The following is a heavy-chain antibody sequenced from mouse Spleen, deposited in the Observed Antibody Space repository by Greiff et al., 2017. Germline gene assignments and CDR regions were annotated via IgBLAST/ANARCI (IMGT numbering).Heavy chain of an antibody. CDR1: GYTFTDYY. J-gene: IGHJ2*01. V-gene: IGHV1-26*01. CDR2: INPNNGGI. Sequence: EVQLQQSGPELVKPGASVKISCKASGYTFTDYYMNWVKQSHGKSLEWIGDINPNNGGISYNQKFKGKATLTVDKSSNTAYMELRSLTSEDSAVYYCAIYYDNYVGYWGQGTTLTVSS. D-gene: IGHD2-4*01. CDR3: AIYYDNYVGY.